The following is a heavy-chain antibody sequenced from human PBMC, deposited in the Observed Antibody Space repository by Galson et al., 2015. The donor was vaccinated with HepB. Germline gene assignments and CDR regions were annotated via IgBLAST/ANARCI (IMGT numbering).Heavy chain of an antibody. J-gene: IGHJ6*02. CDR3: ARDGRQWPRKLAYGMDV. CDR2: IGTAGDT. Sequence: SLRLSCAASGFTFSSYDMHWVRQATGKGLEWVSAIGTAGDTYHPGSVKGRFTISRENAKNSLYLQMNSLRAGDTAVYYCARDGRQWPRKLAYGMDVWGQGTTVTVSS. CDR1: GFTFSSYD. D-gene: IGHD6-19*01. V-gene: IGHV3-13*04.